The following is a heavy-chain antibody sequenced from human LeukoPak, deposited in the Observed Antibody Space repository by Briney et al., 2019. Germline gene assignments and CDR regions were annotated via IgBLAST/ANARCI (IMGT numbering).Heavy chain of an antibody. CDR2: ISTNGDRT. D-gene: IGHD6-19*01. CDR1: GFTFSNSA. J-gene: IGHJ4*02. CDR3: ARGVAISSSGWYDTFDY. V-gene: IGHV3-64*02. Sequence: GGSLRLSCAASGFTFSNSAMYWVRPAPGKGLEFVSVISTNGDRTYYPDSVKGRFTISRDNSKNTLYLQMGSLRADDMAVYYCARGVAISSSGWYDTFDYWGQGALVTVSS.